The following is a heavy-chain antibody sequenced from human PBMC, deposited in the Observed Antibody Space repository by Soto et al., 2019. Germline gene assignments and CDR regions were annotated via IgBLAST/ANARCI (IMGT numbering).Heavy chain of an antibody. J-gene: IGHJ4*02. CDR1: GGSISSYY. D-gene: IGHD4-17*01. CDR2: IYSGGST. Sequence: SETLSLTCTVSGGSISSYYWSWIRQPPGKGLEWIGFIYSGGSTNYSPSLKGRVTISADTSQNQFSLKLSSVTAADTAVYFCARAGRGDYVSFDSWGQGTLVTVSS. CDR3: ARAGRGDYVSFDS. V-gene: IGHV4-59*01.